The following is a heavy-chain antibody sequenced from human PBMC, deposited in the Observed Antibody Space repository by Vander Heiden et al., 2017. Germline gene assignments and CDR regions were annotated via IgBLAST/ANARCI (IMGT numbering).Heavy chain of an antibody. D-gene: IGHD3-10*01. Sequence: QVQLQESGPRLETPSEPQSLTCPVSGGSLSRYHWSWSRQPPGKGLEWIGYIYYSGSTNYNPSLKSRVTISIDTSKNQFYLRLSSVTAADTAVYYCARAGGYGSGSEHWGQGTLVTVSS. V-gene: IGHV4-59*01. CDR2: IYYSGST. J-gene: IGHJ4*02. CDR3: ARAGGYGSGSEH. CDR1: GGSLSRYH.